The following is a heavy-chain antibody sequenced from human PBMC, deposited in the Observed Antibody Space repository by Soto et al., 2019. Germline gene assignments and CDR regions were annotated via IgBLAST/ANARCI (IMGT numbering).Heavy chain of an antibody. D-gene: IGHD3-3*01. Sequence: EVQLVESGGGLVKPGGSLRLSCAASGFTFSSYSMNWVRQAPGKGLEWVSSISSSSSYIYYADSVKGRFTISRDNAKNSLYLQMNSLRAEDTAVYYCARDRGYDFWSGYKNWFDPWGQGTLVTVSS. CDR2: ISSSSSYI. V-gene: IGHV3-21*01. CDR3: ARDRGYDFWSGYKNWFDP. CDR1: GFTFSSYS. J-gene: IGHJ5*02.